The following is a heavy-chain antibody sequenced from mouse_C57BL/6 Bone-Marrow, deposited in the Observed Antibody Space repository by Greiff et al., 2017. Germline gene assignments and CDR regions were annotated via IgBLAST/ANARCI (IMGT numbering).Heavy chain of an antibody. V-gene: IGHV1-50*01. J-gene: IGHJ1*03. CDR3: ARSRYYYGSSDWYFDV. D-gene: IGHD1-1*01. Sequence: QVQLQQPGAELVKPGASVKLSCKASGYTFTSSWMQWVKQRPGQGLEWIGEIDPSDSYTNYNQKFKGKATLTVDTSSSTAYMQLSSLTSEDSAVYYCARSRYYYGSSDWYFDVWGTGTTVTVSS. CDR1: GYTFTSSW. CDR2: IDPSDSYT.